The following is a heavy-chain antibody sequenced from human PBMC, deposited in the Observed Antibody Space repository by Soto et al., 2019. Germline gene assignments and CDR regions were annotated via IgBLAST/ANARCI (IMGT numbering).Heavy chain of an antibody. J-gene: IGHJ4*02. V-gene: IGHV3-74*01. D-gene: IGHD2-15*01. Sequence: EVQLVESGGGLVQPGGSLRLSCAASGFTFSSYWMHWVRQDPGKGLVWVSRINNDGSSTSYADSVKGRFTISRDNAKNTLILQRNGLRAEDTAVYYCARCCSGGNCYPGGGFNWGQGTLVTVSS. CDR2: INNDGSST. CDR1: GFTFSSYW. CDR3: ARCCSGGNCYPGGGFN.